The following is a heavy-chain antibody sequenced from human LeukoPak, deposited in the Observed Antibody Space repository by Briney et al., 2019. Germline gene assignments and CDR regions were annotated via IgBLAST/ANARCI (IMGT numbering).Heavy chain of an antibody. V-gene: IGHV4-34*01. CDR2: INHSGST. CDR1: GGSFSGYY. D-gene: IGHD3-3*01. J-gene: IGHJ3*02. Sequence: SETLSLTCGVYGGSFSGYYWNWIRQPPGKGLECIGEINHSGSTNYNPSLKSRVTISVDTSKNQFSLKLSSVTAADTAVYYCARGFSDYDFWSGYYRVGNGAFDIWGQGTMVTVSS. CDR3: ARGFSDYDFWSGYYRVGNGAFDI.